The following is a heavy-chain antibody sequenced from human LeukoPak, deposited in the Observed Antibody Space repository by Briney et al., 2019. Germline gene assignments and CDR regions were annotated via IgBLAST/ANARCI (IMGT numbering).Heavy chain of an antibody. V-gene: IGHV3-30-3*01. D-gene: IGHD2-2*01. Sequence: GGSLRLSCAASGFTFSSYAMSWVRQAPGKGLEWVAVISYDGSNKYYADSVKGRFTISRDNSKNTLYLQMNSLRAEDTAVYYCASSPGYCSSTSCYGGEFDYWGQGTLVTVSS. CDR2: ISYDGSNK. CDR1: GFTFSSYA. CDR3: ASSPGYCSSTSCYGGEFDY. J-gene: IGHJ4*02.